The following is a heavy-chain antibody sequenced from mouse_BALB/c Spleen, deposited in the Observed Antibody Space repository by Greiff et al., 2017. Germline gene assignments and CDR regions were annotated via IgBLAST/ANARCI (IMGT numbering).Heavy chain of an antibody. CDR3: AREEGPLYYFDY. D-gene: IGHD3-3*01. CDR1: GYTFTSYT. V-gene: IGHV1-4*01. J-gene: IGHJ2*01. CDR2: INPSSGYT. Sequence: QVQLKQSGAELARPGASVKMSCKASGYTFTSYTMHWVKQRPGQGLEWIGYINPSSGYTNYNQKFKDKATLTADKSSSTAYMQLSSLTSEDSAVYYCAREEGPLYYFDYWGQGTTLTVSS.